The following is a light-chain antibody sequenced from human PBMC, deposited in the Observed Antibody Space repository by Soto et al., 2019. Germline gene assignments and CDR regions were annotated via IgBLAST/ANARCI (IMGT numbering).Light chain of an antibody. Sequence: QAVVTQEPSLTVSPGGTVTLTCGSSTGAVTSGHYPYWFQQKPGQAPRTLIYDTSNKHSWTPARFSGSLLGGKAALTLSGAQPEDGAEYYCLLSYSGARPHVVFGGGTKLTVL. CDR1: TGAVTSGHY. V-gene: IGLV7-46*01. CDR2: DTS. CDR3: LLSYSGARPHVV. J-gene: IGLJ2*01.